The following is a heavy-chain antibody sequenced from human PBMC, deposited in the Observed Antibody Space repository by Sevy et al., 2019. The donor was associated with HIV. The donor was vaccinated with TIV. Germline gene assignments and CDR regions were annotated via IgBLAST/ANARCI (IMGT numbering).Heavy chain of an antibody. CDR2: LNGAGSSA. V-gene: IGHV3-74*01. CDR1: GFTFSSHW. CDR3: TRGRSGTFCWFDT. D-gene: IGHD6-19*01. J-gene: IGHJ5*02. Sequence: GGSLRLSCAASGFTFSSHWMHWVRQAPGKGLVWVSRLNGAGSSASYADFVKGRFTISRDNGKNTVYLQISSLTADDTAVYYCTRGRSGTFCWFDTWGQGTLVTVSS.